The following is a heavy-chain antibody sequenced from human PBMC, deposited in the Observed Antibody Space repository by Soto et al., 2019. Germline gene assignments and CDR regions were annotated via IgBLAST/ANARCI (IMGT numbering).Heavy chain of an antibody. V-gene: IGHV4-30-2*01. CDR2: IYHSGST. J-gene: IGHJ5*02. D-gene: IGHD3-9*01. CDR3: ARTYYDILTRGWYDP. Sequence: RSLTCAVSGGSISSGGYSWSWIRQPPGKGLEWIGYIYHSGSTYYNPSLKSRVTISVNRSKNQFSLKLSSVTAADTAVYYCARTYYDILTRGWYDPWGQGTLVTVSS. CDR1: GGSISSGGYS.